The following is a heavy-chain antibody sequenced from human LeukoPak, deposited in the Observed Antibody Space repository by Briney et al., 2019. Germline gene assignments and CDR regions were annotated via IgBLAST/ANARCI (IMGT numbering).Heavy chain of an antibody. D-gene: IGHD2-2*02. CDR3: ARYCSSTSCYIDAFDI. J-gene: IGHJ3*02. Sequence: KPSETLSLTCTVSGGSISSYYWSWIRQPPGKGLEWIGYIYYSGSTNYNPSLKSRVTISVDTSKNQFSLKLSSVTAADTAVYYCARYCSSTSCYIDAFDIWGQGTMVTVSS. V-gene: IGHV4-59*01. CDR2: IYYSGST. CDR1: GGSISSYY.